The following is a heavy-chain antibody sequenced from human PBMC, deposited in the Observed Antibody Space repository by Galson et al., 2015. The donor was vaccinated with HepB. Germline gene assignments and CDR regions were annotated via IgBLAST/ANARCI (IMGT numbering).Heavy chain of an antibody. CDR1: GFTFSSYS. CDR3: ARDRGYGGSAGAYFDY. J-gene: IGHJ4*02. D-gene: IGHD5-12*01. Sequence: SLRLSCAASGFTFSSYSMNWVRQAPGKGLEWVSYISSSSSTIYYADSVKGRFTISRDNAKNSLYLQMNSLRDEDTAVYYCARDRGYGGSAGAYFDYWGQGTLVTVSS. V-gene: IGHV3-48*02. CDR2: ISSSSSTI.